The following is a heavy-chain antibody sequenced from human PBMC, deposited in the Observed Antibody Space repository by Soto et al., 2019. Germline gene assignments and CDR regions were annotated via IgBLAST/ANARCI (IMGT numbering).Heavy chain of an antibody. CDR3: ARRTTVPTGGFDY. J-gene: IGHJ4*02. D-gene: IGHD4-17*01. V-gene: IGHV4-34*01. Sequence: SETLSLTCAVYGGSFSGYYWSWIRQPPGKGLEWIGEINHSGSTNYNPSLKSRVTISVDTSKNQFSLKLSSVTAADTAVYYCARRTTVPTGGFDYWGQGPLVTVSS. CDR1: GGSFSGYY. CDR2: INHSGST.